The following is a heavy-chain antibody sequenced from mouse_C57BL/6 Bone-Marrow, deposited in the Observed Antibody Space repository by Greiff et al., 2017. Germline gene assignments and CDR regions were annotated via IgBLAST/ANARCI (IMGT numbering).Heavy chain of an antibody. D-gene: IGHD2-5*01. Sequence: VQVVESGPGLVAPSQSLSITCTVSGFSLTSYGVDWVRQPPGKGLEWLGVIWGGGSTNYNSALMSRLSISKDNSKSQVFLKMNSLQTDDTAMYYCAKRGYSNYLYWYFDVWGTGTTVTVSS. J-gene: IGHJ1*03. V-gene: IGHV2-9*01. CDR1: GFSLTSYG. CDR2: IWGGGST. CDR3: AKRGYSNYLYWYFDV.